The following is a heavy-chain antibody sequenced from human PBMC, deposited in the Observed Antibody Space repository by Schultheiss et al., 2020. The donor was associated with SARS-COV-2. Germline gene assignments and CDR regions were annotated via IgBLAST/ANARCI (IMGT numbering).Heavy chain of an antibody. V-gene: IGHV3-11*04. CDR2: ISSSGSTI. J-gene: IGHJ3*02. CDR3: ARDTSLGYSYGPDAFDI. Sequence: GGSLRLSCAASGFTVSSNYMSWVRQAPGKGLEWVSYISSSGSTIYYADSVKGRFTISRDNAKNTLYLHMNSLRAEDTAVYYCARDTSLGYSYGPDAFDIWGQGTMVTVSS. D-gene: IGHD5-18*01. CDR1: GFTVSSNY.